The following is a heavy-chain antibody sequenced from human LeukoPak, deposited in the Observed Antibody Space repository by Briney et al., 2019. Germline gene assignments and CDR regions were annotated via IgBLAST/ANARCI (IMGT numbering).Heavy chain of an antibody. CDR1: GGTFSSYA. Sequence: ASVKVSCKASGGTFSSYAISWVRQAPGQGLEWMEGIIPIFGTANYAQKFQGRVTITADKSTSTAYMELSSLRSEDTAVYYCARENGDYGYYYGMDVWGKGTTVTVSS. D-gene: IGHD4-17*01. V-gene: IGHV1-69*06. CDR3: ARENGDYGYYYGMDV. CDR2: IIPIFGTA. J-gene: IGHJ6*04.